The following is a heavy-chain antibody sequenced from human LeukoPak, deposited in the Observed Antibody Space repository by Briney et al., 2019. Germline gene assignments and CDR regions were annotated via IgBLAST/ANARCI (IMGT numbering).Heavy chain of an antibody. D-gene: IGHD6-13*01. Sequence: ASVKVSCKASGYTFTGYYMHWVRQAPGQGLEWMGRTNPNSGGTNYAQKFQGRVTMTRDTSISTAYMELSRLRSDDTAVYYCASTAAGTPYYFDYWGQGTLVTVSS. V-gene: IGHV1-2*06. CDR2: TNPNSGGT. J-gene: IGHJ4*02. CDR1: GYTFTGYY. CDR3: ASTAAGTPYYFDY.